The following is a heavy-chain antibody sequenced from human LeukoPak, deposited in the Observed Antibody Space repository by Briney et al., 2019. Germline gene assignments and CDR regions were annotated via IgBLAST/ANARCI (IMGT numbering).Heavy chain of an antibody. CDR2: INPKRVGT. J-gene: IGHJ4*02. D-gene: IGHD3-22*01. Sequence: ASVKVSCKASGYTFTVYYMHWVRQAPGQGLEWMGWINPKRVGTNYAQKFQGSVTITRDTPISIAHMELSRLKSDDTAVYYCARDLYYYDSSGYLSPGRYWGQGTLVPVSS. V-gene: IGHV1-2*02. CDR3: ARDLYYYDSSGYLSPGRY. CDR1: GYTFTVYY.